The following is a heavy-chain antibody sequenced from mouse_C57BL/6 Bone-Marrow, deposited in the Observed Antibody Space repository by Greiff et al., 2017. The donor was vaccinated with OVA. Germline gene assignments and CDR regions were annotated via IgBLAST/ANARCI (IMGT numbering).Heavy chain of an antibody. CDR1: GFTFSDYG. D-gene: IGHD2-10*02. CDR3: ARNSILFDY. CDR2: ISSGSSTI. V-gene: IGHV5-17*01. J-gene: IGHJ2*01. Sequence: EVHLVESGGGLVKPGGSLKLSCAASGFTFSDYGMHWVRQAPEKGLEWVAYISSGSSTIYYADTVKGRFTISRDNAKNTLFLQMTSLRSEDTAMYYCARNSILFDYWGQGTTLTVSS.